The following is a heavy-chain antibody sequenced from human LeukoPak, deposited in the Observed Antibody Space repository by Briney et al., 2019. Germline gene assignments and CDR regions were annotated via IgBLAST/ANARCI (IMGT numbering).Heavy chain of an antibody. CDR1: GGTFSSYA. Sequence: GASVKVSCKASGGTFSSYAISWVRQAPGQGLEWMGRIIPIIGTANYAQKFQGRVTTTTDESTSTAYMELSSLRSEDTAVYYCARVDTAMVIDYWGQGTLVTVSS. CDR3: ARVDTAMVIDY. CDR2: IIPIIGTA. V-gene: IGHV1-69*05. D-gene: IGHD5-18*01. J-gene: IGHJ4*02.